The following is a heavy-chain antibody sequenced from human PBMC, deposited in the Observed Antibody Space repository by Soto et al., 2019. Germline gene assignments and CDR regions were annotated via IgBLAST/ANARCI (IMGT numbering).Heavy chain of an antibody. J-gene: IGHJ4*02. D-gene: IGHD3-9*01. CDR2: IYYSGST. Sequence: SETLSLTCTVSGGSISSGGYYWSWIRQHPGKGLEWIGYIYYSGSTYYNPSLKSRVTISVDTSKNQFSLKLSSVTAADTAVYYCARVKAQYYDILTGYPLGDYWGQGTLVTVPQ. CDR1: GGSISSGGYY. CDR3: ARVKAQYYDILTGYPLGDY. V-gene: IGHV4-31*03.